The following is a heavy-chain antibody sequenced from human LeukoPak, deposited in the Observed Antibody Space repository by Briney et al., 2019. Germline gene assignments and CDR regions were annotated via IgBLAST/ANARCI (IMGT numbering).Heavy chain of an antibody. D-gene: IGHD2-15*01. V-gene: IGHV4-59*02. Sequence: SETLSLTCTVSGGSVSSYYWSWIRQSPGKGLEWIGYIYYSGTTNYNPSLQSRVTISLDMSKNQSSLKLTSVTAADTAVYYCARGGWVAFDYWGQGTLVTVSS. CDR2: IYYSGTT. CDR1: GGSVSSYY. CDR3: ARGGWVAFDY. J-gene: IGHJ4*02.